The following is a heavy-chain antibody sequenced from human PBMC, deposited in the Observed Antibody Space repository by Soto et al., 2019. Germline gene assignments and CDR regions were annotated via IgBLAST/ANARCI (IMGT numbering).Heavy chain of an antibody. D-gene: IGHD3-3*01. CDR3: ARESRFLEWLSLNWFDP. J-gene: IGHJ5*02. CDR1: GYSFNSHW. V-gene: IGHV5-51*01. Sequence: GESLKISCKGSGYSFNSHWIGWVRQMPGKALEWMGIIYPGDSDTRYSPSFQGQVTISADKSTNTAYLQWSSLKASDTAVYYCARESRFLEWLSLNWFDPWGQGTLVTVSS. CDR2: IYPGDSDT.